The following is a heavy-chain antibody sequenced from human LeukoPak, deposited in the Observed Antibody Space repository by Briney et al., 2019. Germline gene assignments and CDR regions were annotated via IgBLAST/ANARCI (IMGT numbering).Heavy chain of an antibody. V-gene: IGHV3-7*01. CDR1: GFPFSTYA. Sequence: GGSLRLSCAASGFPFSTYAMNWVRQAPGKGLEWVASIKVGGSEKYYVDSVKGRFTISRDNAKNSVYLQMDSLRTEDTAVYYCARGPHWGQGTLVTVSS. CDR3: ARGPH. J-gene: IGHJ4*02. CDR2: IKVGGSEK.